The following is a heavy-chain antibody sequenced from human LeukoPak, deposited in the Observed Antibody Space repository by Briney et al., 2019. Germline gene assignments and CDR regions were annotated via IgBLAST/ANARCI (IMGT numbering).Heavy chain of an antibody. D-gene: IGHD5-18*01. J-gene: IGHJ4*02. CDR3: ARSSWIQQSSDF. Sequence: ASVKVSCKASGYTFTSYAMNWVRQAPGQGLEWMGWINTNTGNPTYAQDFTGRFVFSLDTSVTTTFLEISSLKAEDTAIYYCARSSWIQQSSDFWGQGTLVTVSS. V-gene: IGHV7-4-1*02. CDR1: GYTFTSYA. CDR2: INTNTGNP.